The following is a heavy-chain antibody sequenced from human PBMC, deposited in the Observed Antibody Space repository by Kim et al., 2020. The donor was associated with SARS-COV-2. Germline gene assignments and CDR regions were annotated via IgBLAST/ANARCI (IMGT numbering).Heavy chain of an antibody. J-gene: IGHJ4*02. CDR3: ARFSSGWYFRLYFDY. Sequence: SVKGQFTISRDNAKNSLYLQMNSLRAEYTAVYYCARFSSGWYFRLYFDYWGQGTLVTVSS. V-gene: IGHV3-11*06. D-gene: IGHD6-19*01.